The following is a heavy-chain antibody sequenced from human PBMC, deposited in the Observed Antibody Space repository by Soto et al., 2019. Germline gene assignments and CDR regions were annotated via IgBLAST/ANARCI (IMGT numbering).Heavy chain of an antibody. J-gene: IGHJ4*02. CDR3: ARASYYYDGSGYHGY. Sequence: PEGSLRLSCAASGFTFSSYSMNWVRQAPGKGLEWVSSISSSSSYIYYADSVRGRFTISRDNAKNSLYLQMNSLRAEDTAVYYCARASYYYDGSGYHGYWGQGILVTVSS. D-gene: IGHD3-22*01. CDR1: GFTFSSYS. CDR2: ISSSSSYI. V-gene: IGHV3-21*01.